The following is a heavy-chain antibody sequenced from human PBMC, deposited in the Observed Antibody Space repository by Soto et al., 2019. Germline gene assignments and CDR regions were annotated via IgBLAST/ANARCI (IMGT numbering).Heavy chain of an antibody. V-gene: IGHV3-30*18. D-gene: IGHD2-15*01. J-gene: IGHJ5*02. CDR1: GLTFSSYC. CDR3: ANAPRGSRYFGLFEP. CDR2: ISYDGSNK. Sequence: PGGALRLFCAASGLTFSSYCSHWVRQAPCKGLEWVAVISYDGSNKYYADSVKGRFTISRDNSQNTLYLQMKTLISEDTGVYYCANAPRGSRYFGLFEPWGQGTLVT.